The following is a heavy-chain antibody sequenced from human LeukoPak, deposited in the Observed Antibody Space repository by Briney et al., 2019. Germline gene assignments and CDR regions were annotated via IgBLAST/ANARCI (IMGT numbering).Heavy chain of an antibody. D-gene: IGHD6-6*01. CDR3: AKARYSSSWWVVDY. Sequence: GGSLRLSCAASGFTFSSYEMNWVRQAPGKGLEWVSYISSSGSTIYYADSVKGRFTISRDNSKNTVYLQMNSLRAEDTAVYYCAKARYSSSWWVVDYWGQGTLVTVSS. CDR1: GFTFSSYE. V-gene: IGHV3-48*03. CDR2: ISSSGSTI. J-gene: IGHJ4*02.